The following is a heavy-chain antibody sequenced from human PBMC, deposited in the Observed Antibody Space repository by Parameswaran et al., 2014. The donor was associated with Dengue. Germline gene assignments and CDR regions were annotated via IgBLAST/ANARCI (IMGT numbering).Heavy chain of an antibody. V-gene: IGHV4-59*13. CDR2: IYYSGST. J-gene: IGHJ4*02. D-gene: IGHD2-21*01. CDR3: ARSSPRANRGGDFDY. CDR1: GGSISSYY. Sequence: AGGSLRLSCTVSGGSISSYYWSWIRQPPGKGLEWIGYIYYSGSTNYNPSLKSRVTISVDTSKNQFSLKLSSVTAADTAVYYCARSSPRANRGGDFDYWGQGTLVTVSS.